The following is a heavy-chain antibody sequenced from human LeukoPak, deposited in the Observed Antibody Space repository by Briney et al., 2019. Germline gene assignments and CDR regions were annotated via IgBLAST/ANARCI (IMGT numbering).Heavy chain of an antibody. CDR3: ARSSAVAGLT. D-gene: IGHD6-19*01. J-gene: IGHJ5*02. V-gene: IGHV4-39*01. CDR2: VSYSGSA. CDR1: GGSIGSSYY. Sequence: SETLSLTCTVSGGSIGSSYYWAWIRQPPGKGLEWIGSVSYSGSAYYNLSLKSRVTISVDTSKNQFSLKLSSVTAADTAVYYCARSSAVAGLTWGQGTLVTVSS.